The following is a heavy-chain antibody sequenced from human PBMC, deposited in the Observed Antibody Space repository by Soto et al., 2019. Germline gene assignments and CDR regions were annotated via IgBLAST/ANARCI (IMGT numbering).Heavy chain of an antibody. CDR1: GGSISSGGYY. J-gene: IGHJ3*02. CDR2: IYYSGST. Sequence: SETLSLTCTVSGGSISSGGYYWSWIRQHPGKGLEWIGYIYYSGSTYYNPSLKSRVTISVDTSKNQFSLKLSSVTAAYTSVYYCARDRDYYDSSGYYPIWGQGTMVTVSS. V-gene: IGHV4-31*03. CDR3: ARDRDYYDSSGYYPI. D-gene: IGHD3-22*01.